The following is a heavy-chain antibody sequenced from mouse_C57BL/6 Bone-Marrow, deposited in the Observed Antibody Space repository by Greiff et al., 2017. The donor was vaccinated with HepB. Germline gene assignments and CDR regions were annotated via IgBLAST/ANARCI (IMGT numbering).Heavy chain of an antibody. D-gene: IGHD1-1*01. Sequence: EVQGVESGGGLVKPGGSLKLSCAASGFTFSSYAMSWVRQTPEKRLEWVATISDGGSYTYYPDNVKGRFTISRDNAKNNLYLQMSHLKSEDTAMYYCARGGFTTTVPDGYFDVWGTGTTVTVSS. CDR3: ARGGFTTTVPDGYFDV. CDR2: ISDGGSYT. CDR1: GFTFSSYA. V-gene: IGHV5-4*01. J-gene: IGHJ1*03.